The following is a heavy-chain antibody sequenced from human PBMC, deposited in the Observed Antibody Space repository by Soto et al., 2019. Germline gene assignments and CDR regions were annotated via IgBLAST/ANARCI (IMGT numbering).Heavy chain of an antibody. CDR3: SRANGDYTWHWFDP. D-gene: IGHD4-17*01. J-gene: IGHJ5*02. Sequence: EVQLVESGGGLVQPGGSLTLSCAASGFTFNNYGLNWVRQAPGQGLEWLSYISGSTRTIYYADSVKGRFTISRDDAKKSVYLQMKSLSVEDTAVYYCSRANGDYTWHWFDPWGHGTLVTVSS. CDR1: GFTFNNYG. V-gene: IGHV3-48*01. CDR2: ISGSTRTI.